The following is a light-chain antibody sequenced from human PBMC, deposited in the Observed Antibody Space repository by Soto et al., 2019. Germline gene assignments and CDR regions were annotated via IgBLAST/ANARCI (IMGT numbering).Light chain of an antibody. J-gene: IGKJ4*01. CDR1: QSISSW. CDR2: KAS. V-gene: IGKV1-5*03. CDR3: QQYNSYSPLT. Sequence: DIQMTQSPSTLSASVGDGVTISLLASQSISSWLAWYQQKPGKAPKLLIYKASGLESGVPSRFSGSGSGTDFTLTISSLQPDDFATYYCQQYNSYSPLTFGGGTKVDIK.